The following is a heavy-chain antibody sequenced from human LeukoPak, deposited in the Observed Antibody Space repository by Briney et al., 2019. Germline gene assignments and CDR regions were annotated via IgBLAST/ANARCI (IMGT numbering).Heavy chain of an antibody. CDR3: ARESTYYYGSGSYYKDGWFDP. CDR1: GYTFTGYY. CDR2: INLNSGGT. Sequence: GASVKVSCKASGYTFTGYYMHWVRQAPGQGLEWVGWINLNSGGTNYTQKFQGRVTMTRDASISTAYMDLSRLSSDDTAVYYCARESTYYYGSGSYYKDGWFDPWGQGTLVTVSS. D-gene: IGHD3-10*01. V-gene: IGHV1-2*02. J-gene: IGHJ5*02.